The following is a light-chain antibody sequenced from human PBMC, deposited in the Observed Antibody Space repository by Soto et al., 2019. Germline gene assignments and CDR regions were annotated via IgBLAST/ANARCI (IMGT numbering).Light chain of an antibody. CDR3: QQSFSTPWT. V-gene: IGKV1-39*01. J-gene: IGKJ1*01. Sequence: DIQMTQSPSSLSASVGDRVTITCRASQTISTYLNWYRQIPGRAPQLLIFAASSLQSGVPSRFSGSRSGTDFTLTISSLQPEDFASYYCQQSFSTPWTFGQGTKVEIK. CDR1: QTISTY. CDR2: AAS.